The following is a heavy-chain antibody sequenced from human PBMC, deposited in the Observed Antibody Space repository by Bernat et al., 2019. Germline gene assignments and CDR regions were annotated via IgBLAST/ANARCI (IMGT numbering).Heavy chain of an antibody. J-gene: IGHJ6*02. CDR1: GFTFSSYW. V-gene: IGHV3-74*01. CDR2: INSDGSST. CDR3: ARDRRATTSYYYYGLDV. D-gene: IGHD1-26*01. Sequence: EVQLVESGGGLVQPGGSLRLSCAASGFTFSSYWMHWVRQAPGKGLVWVSRINSDGSSTSYADSGKGRFTISRDNAKNTLYLQMNSLRAEDTAVYYCARDRRATTSYYYYGLDVWGQGTTVTVSS.